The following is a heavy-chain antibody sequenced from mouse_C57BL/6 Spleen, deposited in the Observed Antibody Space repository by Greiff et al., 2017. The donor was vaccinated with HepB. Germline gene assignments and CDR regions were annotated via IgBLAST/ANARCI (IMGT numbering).Heavy chain of an antibody. V-gene: IGHV1-52*01. CDR3: ARRYGSSYDFDY. Sequence: VQLVESGAELVRPGSSVKLSCKASGYTFTSYWMHWVKQRPIQGLEWIGNIDPSDSETHYNQKFKDKATLTVDKSSSTAYMQLSSLTSEDSAVYYCARRYGSSYDFDYWGQGTTLTVSS. CDR1: GYTFTSYW. CDR2: IDPSDSET. J-gene: IGHJ2*01. D-gene: IGHD1-1*01.